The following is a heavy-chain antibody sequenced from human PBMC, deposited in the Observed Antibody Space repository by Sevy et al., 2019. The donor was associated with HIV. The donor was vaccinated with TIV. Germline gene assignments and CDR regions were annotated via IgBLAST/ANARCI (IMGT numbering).Heavy chain of an antibody. Sequence: GGSLRLSCAASGITFSSHAMHWVRQAPGKGLEWVTIISYDGSNKYYADSVKGRFTISRDNSKNTLYLQMNSLRAEHTAVYYCARADYGDYSGEFDYWGQGTLVTVSS. CDR2: ISYDGSNK. CDR1: GITFSSHA. V-gene: IGHV3-30-3*01. D-gene: IGHD4-17*01. CDR3: ARADYGDYSGEFDY. J-gene: IGHJ4*02.